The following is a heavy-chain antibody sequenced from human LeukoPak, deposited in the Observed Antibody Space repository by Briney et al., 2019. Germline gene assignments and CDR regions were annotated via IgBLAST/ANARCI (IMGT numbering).Heavy chain of an antibody. D-gene: IGHD4-17*01. CDR3: AKTLGDYALYYFDY. V-gene: IGHV3-53*01. CDR2: IYSGGST. Sequence: GGSLRLSCSASGFTVSSSYMSWVRQAPGKGLEWVSVIYSGGSTYCADSVKGRFTISRDNSKNTLFLQMNSLRAEDTAVYYCAKTLGDYALYYFDYWGQGTLVTVSS. CDR1: GFTVSSSY. J-gene: IGHJ4*02.